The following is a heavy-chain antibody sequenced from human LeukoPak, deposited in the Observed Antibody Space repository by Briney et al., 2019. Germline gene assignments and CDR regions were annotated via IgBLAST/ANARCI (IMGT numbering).Heavy chain of an antibody. V-gene: IGHV3-23*01. CDR1: GFTCSTYA. D-gene: IGHD6-19*01. CDR3: ARSPRSGWLGPYDFDY. J-gene: IGHJ4*02. Sequence: GGSLRLSCAASGFTCSTYAMSWVRQAPGKGLERVSASSDNGGSKHYADSVKGRFTISRDNSKNTLYLQMNSLRAEDTAVYYCARSPRSGWLGPYDFDYWGQGTLVTVSS. CDR2: SSDNGGSK.